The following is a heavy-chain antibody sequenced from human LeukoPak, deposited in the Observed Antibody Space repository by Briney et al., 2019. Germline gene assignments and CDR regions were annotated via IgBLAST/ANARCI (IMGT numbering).Heavy chain of an antibody. Sequence: GGSLRLSCAASGFTFSAFWMSWVRQAPGKGLEWVANINQDGSEKYIVDSVKGRFTISRDNAKNLLWLQMDSLRAEDTAVYYCARGDVAFAGSAQWGQGTLVTVSS. CDR3: ARGDVAFAGSAQ. CDR2: INQDGSEK. J-gene: IGHJ4*02. CDR1: GFTFSAFW. V-gene: IGHV3-7*01. D-gene: IGHD2-15*01.